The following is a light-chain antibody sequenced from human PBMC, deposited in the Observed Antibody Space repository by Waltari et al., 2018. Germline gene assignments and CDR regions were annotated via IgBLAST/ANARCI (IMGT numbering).Light chain of an antibody. CDR3: QTWGNDIHIV. J-gene: IGLJ2*01. V-gene: IGLV4-69*01. Sequence: QPVLTQSPSASASLGASVNLTCPLSSGRTRYVIAWHPQQPDKAPRFLMKLNSDGRHIKGDGIPDRFSGSSSGAERYLTISSLQSEDEADYYCQTWGNDIHIVFGGGTKLTVL. CDR2: LNSDGRH. CDR1: SGRTRYV.